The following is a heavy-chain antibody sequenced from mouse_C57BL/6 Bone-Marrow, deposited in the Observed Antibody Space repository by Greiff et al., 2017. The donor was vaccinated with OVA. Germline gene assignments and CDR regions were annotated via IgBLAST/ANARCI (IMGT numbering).Heavy chain of an antibody. V-gene: IGHV3-6*01. CDR3: ARRGENDYDDAMDY. CDR2: ISYDGSN. Sequence: EVKVEESGPGLVKPSQSLSLTCSVTGYSITSGYYWNWIRQFPGNKLEWMGYISYDGSNNYNPSLKNRISITRDTSKNQFFLKLNSVTTEDTATYYCARRGENDYDDAMDYWGQGTSVTVSS. J-gene: IGHJ4*01. D-gene: IGHD2-4*01. CDR1: GYSITSGYY.